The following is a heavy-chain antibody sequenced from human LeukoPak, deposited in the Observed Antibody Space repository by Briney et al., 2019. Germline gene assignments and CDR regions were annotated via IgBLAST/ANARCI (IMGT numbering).Heavy chain of an antibody. CDR2: ISSSSSYI. D-gene: IGHD5-12*01. Sequence: GGSLRLSCAASGFTFSSYGMSWVRQAPGKGLEWVSCISSSSSYIYYADSVKGRFTISRDNAKNSLYLQMKSLRVEDTAGYYCARDLGVYIVASQFGYWGQGTLVTVSS. CDR3: ARDLGVYIVASQFGY. CDR1: GFTFSSYG. V-gene: IGHV3-21*06. J-gene: IGHJ4*02.